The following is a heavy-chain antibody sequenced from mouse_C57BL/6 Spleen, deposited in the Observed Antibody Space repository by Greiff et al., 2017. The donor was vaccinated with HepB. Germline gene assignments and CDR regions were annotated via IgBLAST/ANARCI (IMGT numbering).Heavy chain of an antibody. Sequence: QVQLQQPGAELVKPGASVKLSCKASGYTFTSYWMQWVKQRPGQGLEWIGEIDPSDSYTNYNQKFKGKATLTVDTSSSTAYMQLSSLTSEDSAVYYCAISGSWGYFDVWGTGTTVTVSS. J-gene: IGHJ1*03. D-gene: IGHD4-1*01. CDR3: AISGSWGYFDV. CDR2: IDPSDSYT. V-gene: IGHV1-50*01. CDR1: GYTFTSYW.